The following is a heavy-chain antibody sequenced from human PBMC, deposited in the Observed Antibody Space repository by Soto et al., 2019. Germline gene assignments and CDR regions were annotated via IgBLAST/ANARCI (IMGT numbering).Heavy chain of an antibody. D-gene: IGHD1-26*01. CDR3: TRDGGRHSGGIDY. J-gene: IGHJ4*02. Sequence: QVQLVQSGAEVKKPGSSVKVSCKASGGTFSSYSINWVRQAPGQGLEWMGEIIPIFATATYAQKFQGRVTITADVATSTAYMELSRLRSEDTAVYYCTRDGGRHSGGIDYWCQGTLVTVSS. CDR2: IIPIFATA. V-gene: IGHV1-69*01. CDR1: GGTFSSYS.